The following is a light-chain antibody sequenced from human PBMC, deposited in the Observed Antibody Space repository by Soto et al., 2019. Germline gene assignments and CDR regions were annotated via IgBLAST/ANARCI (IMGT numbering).Light chain of an antibody. CDR2: DNY. J-gene: IGLJ3*02. CDR3: ATWDTSLSAVV. V-gene: IGLV1-51*01. CDR1: SSNIVNNY. Sequence: QPVLTQPPSVSAAPGQKVTISCSGSSSNIVNNYVSWYQQLPGTAPKLLIYDNYKRPSGIPDRFSGSKSGTSATLGITGLQTGDEADYFCATWDTSLSAVVFGGGTKVTVL.